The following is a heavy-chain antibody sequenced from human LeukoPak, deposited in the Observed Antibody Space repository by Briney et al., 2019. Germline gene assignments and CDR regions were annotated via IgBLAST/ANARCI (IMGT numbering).Heavy chain of an antibody. D-gene: IGHD5-12*01. CDR2: IWYDGSNK. Sequence: GGSLRLSCAASGFTFTSYGMHWDRQAPGKGLEWVAVIWYDGSNKYYVDSVKGRFTISRDNSKNTLYLQMNSLRAEDTAVYYCARGGSGYDFDFWGQGTLVTVSS. J-gene: IGHJ4*02. CDR1: GFTFTSYG. CDR3: ARGGSGYDFDF. V-gene: IGHV3-33*01.